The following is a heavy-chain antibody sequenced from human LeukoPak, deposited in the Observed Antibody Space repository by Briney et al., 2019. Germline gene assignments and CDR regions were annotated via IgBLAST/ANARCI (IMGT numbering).Heavy chain of an antibody. D-gene: IGHD6-19*01. J-gene: IGHJ4*02. CDR1: GFTFDDYA. V-gene: IGHV3-9*01. CDR3: AKAEQWLDTPVDY. Sequence: PGESLRLSCAASGFTFDDYAMHWVRQAPGKGLEWVSGISWNSGSIGYADSVKGRFTISRDNAKNSLYLQMNSLRAEDTALYYCAKAEQWLDTPVDYWGQGTLVTVSS. CDR2: ISWNSGSI.